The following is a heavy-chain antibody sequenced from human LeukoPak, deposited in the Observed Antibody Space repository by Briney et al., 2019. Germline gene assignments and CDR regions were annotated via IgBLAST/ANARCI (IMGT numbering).Heavy chain of an antibody. CDR3: ARVGTLWAFDI. CDR2: MNPNSGNT. CDR1: GYTFTSYD. D-gene: IGHD1-1*01. Sequence: EASVKVSCKASGYTFTSYDINWVRQATGQGLEWMGWMNPNSGNTGYAQKFQGRVTITRNTSISTAYMELSSLRSEDTAVYYCARVGTLWAFDIWGQGTMVTVSS. V-gene: IGHV1-8*01. J-gene: IGHJ3*02.